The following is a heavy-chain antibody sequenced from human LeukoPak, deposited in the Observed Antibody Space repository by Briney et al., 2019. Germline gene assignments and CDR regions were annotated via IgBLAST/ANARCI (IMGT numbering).Heavy chain of an antibody. V-gene: IGHV3-48*03. CDR3: AKPRLTGTTLSPFEY. CDR2: ISYSGSAT. J-gene: IGHJ4*02. D-gene: IGHD1-1*01. Sequence: GGSLRLSCTASGFTFSSYEMNWVRQAPGKGLEWVSYISYSGSATTYGDSVKGRFTISRDNSKNTLYLQMNSLRAEDTAVYYCAKPRLTGTTLSPFEYWGQGTLVTVSS. CDR1: GFTFSSYE.